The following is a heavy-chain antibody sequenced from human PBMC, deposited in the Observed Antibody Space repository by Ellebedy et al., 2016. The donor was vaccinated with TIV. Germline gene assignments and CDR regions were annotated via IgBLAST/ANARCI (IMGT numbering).Heavy chain of an antibody. V-gene: IGHV1-3*01. CDR2: INAGNGNT. CDR1: GYTFTSYA. Sequence: ASVKVSXXASGYTFTSYAMHWVRQAPGQRLEWMGWINAGNGNTKYSQKFQGRVTITRDTSASTAYMELSSLRSEDTAVYYCARSIVGANSYYYGMDVWGQGTTVTVSS. J-gene: IGHJ6*02. D-gene: IGHD1-26*01. CDR3: ARSIVGANSYYYGMDV.